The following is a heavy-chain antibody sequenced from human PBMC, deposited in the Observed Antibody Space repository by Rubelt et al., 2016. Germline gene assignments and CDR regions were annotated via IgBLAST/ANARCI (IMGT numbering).Heavy chain of an antibody. Sequence: QVQLVQSGAEVKKPGASVKVSCKASGYTFTSYGISWVRQAPGQGLEWMGWISAYNGNTNYAQKLQGRVTMTTGTSTSTADMELRSLRSDDTAVDYCAREPTTRFTSTGWFDPWGQGTLVTVSS. V-gene: IGHV1-18*01. D-gene: IGHD5-12*01. CDR1: GYTFTSYG. CDR3: AREPTTRFTSTGWFDP. J-gene: IGHJ5*02. CDR2: ISAYNGNT.